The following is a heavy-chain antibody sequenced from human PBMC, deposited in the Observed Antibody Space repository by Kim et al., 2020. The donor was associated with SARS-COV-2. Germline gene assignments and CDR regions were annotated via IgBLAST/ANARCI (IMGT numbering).Heavy chain of an antibody. J-gene: IGHJ4*02. D-gene: IGHD3-22*01. CDR1: GFTFSDYY. CDR2: ISSSGSTI. Sequence: GGSLRLSCAASGFTFSDYYMSWIRQAPGKGLEWVSYISSSGSTIYYADSVKGRFTISRDNAKNSLYLQMNSLRAEDTAVYYCARDGPRVPDYYDSSGYLDWGQGTLVTVSS. CDR3: ARDGPRVPDYYDSSGYLD. V-gene: IGHV3-11*04.